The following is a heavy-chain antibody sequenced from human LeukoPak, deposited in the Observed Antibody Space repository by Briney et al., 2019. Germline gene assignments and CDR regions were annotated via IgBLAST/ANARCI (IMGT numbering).Heavy chain of an antibody. CDR2: LSTSGSYI. D-gene: IGHD3-3*01. J-gene: IGHJ5*02. Sequence: GGSLRLSCAASSFIVSDFDMNWVRQAPGKGLEWVSYLSTSGSYIHYADSVKGRFTISRDAGNNSLYLQLDSLTVEDTAVYFCARGNYDFAYDPWGQGTLVTVSS. CDR1: SFIVSDFD. V-gene: IGHV3-21*01. CDR3: ARGNYDFAYDP.